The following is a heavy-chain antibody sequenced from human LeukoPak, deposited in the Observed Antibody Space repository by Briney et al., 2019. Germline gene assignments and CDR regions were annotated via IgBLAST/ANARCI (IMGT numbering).Heavy chain of an antibody. CDR2: INHGGST. CDR1: GGSFSGYY. Sequence: SETLSLTCAVYGGSFSGYYWSWIRQPPGKGLEWIGEINHGGSTNYNPSLKSRVTISVDTSKNQFPLKLSSVTAADTAVYYCARTAVRGSIVATRGYFDYWGQGTLVTVSS. V-gene: IGHV4-34*01. CDR3: ARTAVRGSIVATRGYFDY. D-gene: IGHD5-12*01. J-gene: IGHJ4*02.